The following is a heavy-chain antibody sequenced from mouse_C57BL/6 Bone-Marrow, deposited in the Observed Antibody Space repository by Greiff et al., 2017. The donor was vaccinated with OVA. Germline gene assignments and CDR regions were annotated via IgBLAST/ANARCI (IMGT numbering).Heavy chain of an antibody. V-gene: IGHV14-4*01. CDR1: GFNIKDDY. J-gene: IGHJ4*01. CDR3: TTDGNLYAMDY. Sequence: VQLQQSGAELVRPGASVKLSCTASGFNIKDDYMHWVKQRPEQGLEWIGWIDPENGDTEYASKFQGKATITADTSSNTAYLQLSSLTSEDTAVYYCTTDGNLYAMDYWGQGTSVTVSS. D-gene: IGHD1-1*01. CDR2: IDPENGDT.